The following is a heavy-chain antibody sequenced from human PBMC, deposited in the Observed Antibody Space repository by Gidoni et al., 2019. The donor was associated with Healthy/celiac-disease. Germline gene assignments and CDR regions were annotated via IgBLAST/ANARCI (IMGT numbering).Heavy chain of an antibody. J-gene: IGHJ4*02. CDR3: ARGRRSHDPYYFDY. CDR2: INPNSGGT. Sequence: QVQLVQSGAEVKMPGASVKVSCKASGYTFPGYYMHWVRQDTGQGLEWMGWINPNSGGTNYAQKFQGRVTMTRDTSISTAYMELSRLRSDDTAVYYCARGRRSHDPYYFDYWGQGTLVTVSS. CDR1: GYTFPGYY. V-gene: IGHV1-2*02. D-gene: IGHD2-15*01.